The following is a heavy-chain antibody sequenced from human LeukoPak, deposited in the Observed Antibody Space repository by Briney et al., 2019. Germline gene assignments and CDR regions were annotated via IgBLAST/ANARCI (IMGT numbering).Heavy chain of an antibody. CDR2: IIPIFGTA. CDR3: ARTVDSSGWYGYFDL. Sequence: ASVKVSCKASGGTFSSYAISWVRQAPGQGLEWMGWIIPIFGTANYAQKFQGRVTITADKSTSTAYMELSSLRSEDTAVYYCARTVDSSGWYGYFDLWGRGTLVTVSS. V-gene: IGHV1-69*06. CDR1: GGTFSSYA. D-gene: IGHD6-19*01. J-gene: IGHJ2*01.